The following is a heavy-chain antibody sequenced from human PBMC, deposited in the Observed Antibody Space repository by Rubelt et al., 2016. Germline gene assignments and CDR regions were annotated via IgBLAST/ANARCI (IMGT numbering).Heavy chain of an antibody. CDR1: GMTFRGFS. V-gene: IGHV4-34*02. D-gene: IGHD3-3*01. Sequence: QAQLRQWGAGLLKPSETLSLTCEVSGMTFRGFSWNWIRQSPGKGLEWIGEINHSGRTNENPSLRGRVSMSVDTSKKQFFLTLASVTAADSAVYFCARGLISVFGVGQGYYYMDVWGSGTTVVVSS. J-gene: IGHJ6*03. CDR2: INHSGRT. CDR3: ARGLISVFGVGQGYYYMDV.